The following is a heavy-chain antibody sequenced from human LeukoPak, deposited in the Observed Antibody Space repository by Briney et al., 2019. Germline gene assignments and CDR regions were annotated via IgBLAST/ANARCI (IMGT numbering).Heavy chain of an antibody. J-gene: IGHJ4*02. CDR2: VSPDGGRT. V-gene: IGHV3-74*01. D-gene: IGHD3-10*01. Sequence: GGSLRLSCAASGFTFTSYWMHWVRQVPGKGLVWIAHVSPDGGRTDYADSVKGRFTVSRDNTNHILYLQMNSLTADDTAVYYCARVLSYFGSVSYPAYWGQGTLVTVSS. CDR1: GFTFTSYW. CDR3: ARVLSYFGSVSYPAY.